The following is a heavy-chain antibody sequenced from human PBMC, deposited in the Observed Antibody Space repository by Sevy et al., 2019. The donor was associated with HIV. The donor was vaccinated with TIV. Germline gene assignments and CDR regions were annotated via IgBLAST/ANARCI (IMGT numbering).Heavy chain of an antibody. CDR1: RDSVSSNSAA. J-gene: IGHJ3*02. CDR2: TYYRSKWYN. CDR3: ARDIVGATTGSGAFDI. V-gene: IGHV6-1*01. D-gene: IGHD1-26*01. Sequence: SQTLSLTCAIPRDSVSSNSAAWNWIRQSPSRGLEWLGRTYYRSKWYNDYAVSVTSRVTINPDTSKNQFSLQLNSVTPEDTAVYYCARDIVGATTGSGAFDIWGQGTMVTVSS.